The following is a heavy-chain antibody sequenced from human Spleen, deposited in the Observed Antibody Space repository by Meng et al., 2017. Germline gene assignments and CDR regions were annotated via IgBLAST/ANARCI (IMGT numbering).Heavy chain of an antibody. CDR3: ASSFYYYGMDV. Sequence: GESLKISCAASGITFSRYSMNWVRQAPGKGLEWVSTISGSGDNTYYADSVKGRFTISRDNSKNTLYLQMNSLRVEDTTVYYCASSFYYYGMDVWGQGTTVTVSS. CDR1: GITFSRYS. D-gene: IGHD6-13*01. V-gene: IGHV3-23*01. CDR2: ISGSGDNT. J-gene: IGHJ6*02.